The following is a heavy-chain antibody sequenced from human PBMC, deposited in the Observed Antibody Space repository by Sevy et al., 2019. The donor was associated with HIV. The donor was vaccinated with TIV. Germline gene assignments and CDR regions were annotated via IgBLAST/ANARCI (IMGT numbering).Heavy chain of an antibody. J-gene: IGHJ4*02. CDR1: GFSFSSYG. CDR2: IQYDGSNK. CDR3: VKEGGGEGGDH. V-gene: IGHV3-30*02. Sequence: GGSLRLSCAASGFSFSSYGMHWVRQAPGKGLEWMSYIQYDGSNKDYADSVKGRFTISRDKNTLYLQMNSLRVEDTAVFYCVKEGGGEGGDHWGQGTLVTVSS. D-gene: IGHD2-21*01.